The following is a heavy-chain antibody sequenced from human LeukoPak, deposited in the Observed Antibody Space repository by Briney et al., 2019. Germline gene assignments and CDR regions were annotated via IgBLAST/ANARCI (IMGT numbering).Heavy chain of an antibody. CDR1: GYSISAGYN. V-gene: IGHV4-38-2*02. D-gene: IGHD6-19*01. CDR2: IYLSGNT. J-gene: IGHJ4*02. CDR3: ATDISGWFLL. Sequence: PSETLSLTCTVSGYSISAGYNWAWIRQPPGKGLEWIGSIYLSGNTYYNPSLKSRVTISLDTSKNQFSLRLTSMTAADTAVYYCATDISGWFLLWGQGTLVTVSS.